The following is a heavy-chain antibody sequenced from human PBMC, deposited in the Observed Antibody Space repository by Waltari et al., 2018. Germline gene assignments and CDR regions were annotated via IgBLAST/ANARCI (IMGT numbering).Heavy chain of an antibody. CDR2: KRYDAYNE. CDR1: GFTFSKYG. D-gene: IGHD7-27*01. CDR3: AKDRWELGGNFDY. V-gene: IGHV3-30*02. J-gene: IGHJ4*02. Sequence: QGQLVESGGGVVQPGGSLRLSCAASGFTFSKYGMHWVRQAPGKGLEWGEFKRYDAYNEDYVDSVKGRFTISRDNSKNTVYLQMNSLRPEDTAVYYCAKDRWELGGNFDYWGQGTLVTVSS.